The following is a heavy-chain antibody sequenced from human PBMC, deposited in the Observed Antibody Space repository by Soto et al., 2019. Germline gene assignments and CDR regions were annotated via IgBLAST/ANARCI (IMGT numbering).Heavy chain of an antibody. J-gene: IGHJ6*02. V-gene: IGHV1-69*12. D-gene: IGHD6-19*01. CDR3: ARVEAVAGIYNYHGLDV. Sequence: QVQLVQSGAEVKKPGSSVKVSCKVSRGTFSNYAISWVRQAPGQGLEWMGGIIPIFGTTYYAQKFQGRVTIIADESTTTAYLELSSLRSEDTAMYYCARVEAVAGIYNYHGLDVWGQGTAVSVSS. CDR1: RGTFSNYA. CDR2: IIPIFGTT.